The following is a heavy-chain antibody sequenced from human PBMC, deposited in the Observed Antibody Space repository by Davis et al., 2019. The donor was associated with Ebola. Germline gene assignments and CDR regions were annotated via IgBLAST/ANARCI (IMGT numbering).Heavy chain of an antibody. J-gene: IGHJ4*02. CDR1: GFTFGDYA. Sequence: GESLKISCAASGFTFGDYAMHWVRQAPGKGLEWVSSITGPEGKTNYADSVKGRFTVSRDNAVHSLFLQMNSLRADDTAVYYCTWRGNSREFDFWGKGSQVTVTS. CDR2: ITGPEGKT. V-gene: IGHV3-11*01. D-gene: IGHD3-22*01. CDR3: TWRGNSREFDF.